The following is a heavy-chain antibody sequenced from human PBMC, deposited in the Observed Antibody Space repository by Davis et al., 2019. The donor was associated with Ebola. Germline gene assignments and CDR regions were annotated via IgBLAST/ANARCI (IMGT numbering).Heavy chain of an antibody. CDR3: AKVTGTFGY. J-gene: IGHJ4*02. CDR2: ISSSSSTI. D-gene: IGHD3-16*01. V-gene: IGHV3-48*01. CDR1: GFTFSSYS. Sequence: GGSLRLSCAASGFTFSSYSMNWVRQAPGKGLEWVSCISSSSSTIYYADSVKGRFTISRDNSKNTLYLQMNSLRAEDTAVYYCAKVTGTFGYWGQGTLVTVSS.